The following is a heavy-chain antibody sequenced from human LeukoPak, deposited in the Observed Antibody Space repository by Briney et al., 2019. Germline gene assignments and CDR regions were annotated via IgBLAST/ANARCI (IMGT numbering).Heavy chain of an antibody. CDR2: ISYDGSNK. D-gene: IGHD6-19*01. V-gene: IGHV3-30-3*01. CDR1: GFTFSSYA. J-gene: IGHJ3*02. Sequence: GGSLRLSCAASGFTFSSYAMHWVRQAPGKGLEWVAVISYDGSNKYYADSVKGRFTISRDNSKNTLYLQMNSLRAEDTAVYYCARAYYSSGWRDAFDIWGQGTMVTVSS. CDR3: ARAYYSSGWRDAFDI.